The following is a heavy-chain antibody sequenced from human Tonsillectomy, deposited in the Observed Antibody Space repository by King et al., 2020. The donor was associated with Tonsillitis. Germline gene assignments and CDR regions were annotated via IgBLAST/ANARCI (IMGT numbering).Heavy chain of an antibody. V-gene: IGHV3-21*01. CDR2: ISSSSSYI. CDR1: GFTFSSYS. J-gene: IGHJ4*02. D-gene: IGHD6-19*01. Sequence: VQLVESGGGLVKPGGSLRLSCAASGFTFSSYSMNWVRQAPGKGLEWVSSISSSSSYIYYADSVKGRFTISRDNAKNSLYLQMNSLRAEDTAVYYCARYRVYSSGWYSIYYFDYWGQGTLVTVSS. CDR3: ARYRVYSSGWYSIYYFDY.